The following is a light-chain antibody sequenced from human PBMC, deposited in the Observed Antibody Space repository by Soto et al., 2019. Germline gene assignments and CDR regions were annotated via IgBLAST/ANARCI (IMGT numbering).Light chain of an antibody. CDR3: SSFPSSSTYV. Sequence: SVLTQPPSVSGSPGQSVTISCTGTSSDVGSYNRVSWYQQPPGTAPKLMIYEVSNRPSGVPDRFSGSKSGNTASLTISGLQAVDEADHYCSSFPSSSTYVFGTGTKVTIL. J-gene: IGLJ1*01. V-gene: IGLV2-18*02. CDR1: SSDVGSYNR. CDR2: EVS.